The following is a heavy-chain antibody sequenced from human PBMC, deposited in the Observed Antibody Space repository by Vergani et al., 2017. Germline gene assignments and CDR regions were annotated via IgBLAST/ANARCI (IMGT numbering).Heavy chain of an antibody. D-gene: IGHD1-1*01. J-gene: IGHJ6*02. CDR1: GFKFSDHY. V-gene: IGHV3-11*01. Sequence: LEESGGGSVKPGGSLRLSCAASGFKFSDHYMSWIRPAPGKGLEWVSHISPGASTVSYTDSVAGRFTVSRDNDNNSLTLDMTTLRVEDPAVYYSAKNPGISTTRHYYAMDVWGQGTTVTVSS. CDR2: ISPGASTV. CDR3: AKNPGISTTRHYYAMDV.